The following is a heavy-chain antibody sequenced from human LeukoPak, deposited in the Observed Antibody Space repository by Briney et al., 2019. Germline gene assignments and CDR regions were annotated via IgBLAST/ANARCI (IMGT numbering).Heavy chain of an antibody. J-gene: IGHJ4*02. V-gene: IGHV4-59*01. CDR2: IYYSGST. CDR3: ASGYGDYPTIR. Sequence: SETLSLTCTVSGGSISSYYWSWIPQPPGKGLEWIGYIYYSGSTNYNPPLKSRVTISVDTSKNQFSLKLSSVTAADTAVYYCASGYGDYPTIRWGQGTLVTVSS. CDR1: GGSISSYY. D-gene: IGHD4-17*01.